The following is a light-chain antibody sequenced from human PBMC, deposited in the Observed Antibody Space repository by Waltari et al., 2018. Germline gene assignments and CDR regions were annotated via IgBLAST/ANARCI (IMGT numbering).Light chain of an antibody. J-gene: IGLJ3*02. CDR3: QVYDSNTWV. Sequence: SYELTQPLSVSVALGQTARITCGGKNIGRKDVHWYQQKPGQAPVLVNRPSGIRERFSRSNSGNTATLTISRAQAGDEADYYCQVYDSNTWVFGGGTKLTVL. CDR1: NIGRKD. V-gene: IGLV3-9*01.